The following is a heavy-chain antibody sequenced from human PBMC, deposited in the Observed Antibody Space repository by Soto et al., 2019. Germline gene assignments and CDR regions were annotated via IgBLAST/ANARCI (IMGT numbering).Heavy chain of an antibody. CDR1: GGSFSGYY. CDR3: ASYSYGPYVAY. V-gene: IGHV4-34*01. CDR2: INHSGST. Sequence: SETLSLTCAVYGGSFSGYYWSWIRQPPGKGLEWIGEINHSGSTNYNPSLKSRVTISVDTSKNQFSLKLSSVTAADTAVYYCASYSYGPYVAYWGQGTLVTVSS. J-gene: IGHJ4*02. D-gene: IGHD5-18*01.